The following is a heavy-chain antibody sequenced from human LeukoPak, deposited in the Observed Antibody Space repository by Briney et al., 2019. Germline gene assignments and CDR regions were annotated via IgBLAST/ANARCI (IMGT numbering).Heavy chain of an antibody. D-gene: IGHD4-17*01. CDR3: ARTTVTNDY. CDR2: MNPNSGNT. Sequence: GASVKVSCKASGYTFTGYYMHWVRQAPGQALEWMGWMNPNSGNTGYAQKFQGRVTMTRNTSISTAYMELSSLRSEDTAVYYCARTTVTNDYWGQGTLVTVSS. CDR1: GYTFTGYY. J-gene: IGHJ4*02. V-gene: IGHV1-8*02.